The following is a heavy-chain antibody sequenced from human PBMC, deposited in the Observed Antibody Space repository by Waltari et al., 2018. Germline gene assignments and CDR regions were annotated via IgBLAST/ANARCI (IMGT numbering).Heavy chain of an antibody. V-gene: IGHV4-39*07. CDR3: ARVGNWNYDH. CDR2: IYYSGST. D-gene: IGHD1-7*01. Sequence: QLQLQESGPGLVKPSETLSLTCTVSGGSISSSSYYWGWIRQPPGKGLEWVGSIYYSGSTYYNPSLKSRVTISVDTSKNQFSLKLSSVTAADTAVYYCARVGNWNYDHWGQGTLVTVSS. CDR1: GGSISSSSYY. J-gene: IGHJ5*02.